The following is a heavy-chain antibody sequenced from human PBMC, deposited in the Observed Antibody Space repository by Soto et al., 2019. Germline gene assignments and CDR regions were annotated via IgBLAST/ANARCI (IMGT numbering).Heavy chain of an antibody. CDR3: ARDLGAYSSSGRYYYGMDV. CDR2: ISYDGSNT. V-gene: IGHV3-30-3*01. J-gene: IGHJ6*02. CDR1: GFTFSSYA. D-gene: IGHD6-13*01. Sequence: QVPLVESGGGVVQPGRSLRLSCAASGFTFSSYAMHWVRQAPGKGLEWVAVISYDGSNTYYADSVKGRFTISRDNSKNTLYRQMNSLRAEDTAVYYCARDLGAYSSSGRYYYGMDVWGQGTTVTVSS.